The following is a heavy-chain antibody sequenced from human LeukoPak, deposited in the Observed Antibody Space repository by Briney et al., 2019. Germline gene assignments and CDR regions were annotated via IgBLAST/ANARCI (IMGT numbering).Heavy chain of an antibody. D-gene: IGHD6-19*01. Sequence: PGGSLRLSCAASGFTFSDYWMNWVRQAPGKGLVWVSVINSDGSRTTYADSVKGRFTISRDNAKNTLYLQMNSLRAEDTAVYYCARDRASGLDYWGQGTLVTVSS. CDR1: GFTFSDYW. V-gene: IGHV3-74*01. J-gene: IGHJ4*02. CDR2: INSDGSRT. CDR3: ARDRASGLDY.